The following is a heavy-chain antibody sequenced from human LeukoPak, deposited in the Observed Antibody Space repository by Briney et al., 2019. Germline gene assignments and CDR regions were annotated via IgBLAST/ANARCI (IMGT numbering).Heavy chain of an antibody. J-gene: IGHJ5*02. V-gene: IGHV3-74*01. CDR3: ARITRPRGGSSGVLEP. D-gene: IGHD3-16*01. Sequence: GGSLRLSCAASGFTFSDYWMHWVRQAPGKGLVWVSRVNNDGSSTVYADSVKGRFTISIDNAKNTVYLQMKSLRAEDKGVYYCARITRPRGGSSGVLEPWGQGTLVTVSS. CDR1: GFTFSDYW. CDR2: VNNDGSST.